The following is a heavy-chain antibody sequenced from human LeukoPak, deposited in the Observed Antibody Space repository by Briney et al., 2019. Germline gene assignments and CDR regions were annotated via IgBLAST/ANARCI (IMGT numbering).Heavy chain of an antibody. D-gene: IGHD6-13*01. CDR3: ARDSTAAGAGWFDP. V-gene: IGHV3-30-3*01. J-gene: IGHJ5*02. CDR1: GFTFSSYA. CDR2: ISYDGSNK. Sequence: GRSLRLSCAASGFTFSSYAMHWVRQAPGKGLEWVAVISYDGSNKYYADSVKGRFTISRDNSKNTLYLQMNSLRAEDTAVYYCARDSTAAGAGWFDPWGQGTLVTVSS.